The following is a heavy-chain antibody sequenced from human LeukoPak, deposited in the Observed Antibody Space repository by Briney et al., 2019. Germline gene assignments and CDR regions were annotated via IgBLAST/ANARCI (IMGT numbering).Heavy chain of an antibody. J-gene: IGHJ4*02. Sequence: GGSLRLSCAASGFTFSSYSMNWVRQAPGKGLEWVSSISSSSSYIYYADSVKGRFTISRDNAKNSLYLQMNSLRAEDTAVYYCARDVAARPPRCYDCWGQGTLVTVSS. V-gene: IGHV3-21*01. CDR3: ARDVAARPPRCYDC. CDR1: GFTFSSYS. CDR2: ISSSSSYI. D-gene: IGHD6-6*01.